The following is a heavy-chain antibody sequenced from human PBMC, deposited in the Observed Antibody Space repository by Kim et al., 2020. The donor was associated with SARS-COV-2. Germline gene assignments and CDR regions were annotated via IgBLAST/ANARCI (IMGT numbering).Heavy chain of an antibody. J-gene: IGHJ4*02. D-gene: IGHD1-26*01. V-gene: IGHV3-15*01. CDR3: TTNRVGATTGWTY. Sequence: AAPVKGRLTIPRDDSKNTLYLQMNSLKTEDTAVYYCTTNRVGATTGWTYWGQGTLVTVSS.